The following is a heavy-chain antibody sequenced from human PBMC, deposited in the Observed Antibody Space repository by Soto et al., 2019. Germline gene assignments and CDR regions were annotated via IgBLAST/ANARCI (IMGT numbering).Heavy chain of an antibody. J-gene: IGHJ6*03. V-gene: IGHV4-39*01. CDR3: ASEVSSTDGLDV. Sequence: PSETLSLTCTVSGDSSVSSSSYYWGWIRQPPGKGLEWIGSIYYTGNTFYSPSFRSRLTISVDTSKSQFSLKLRSVTAADTATYYCASEVSSTDGLDVWGKGTTVTVS. D-gene: IGHD2-15*01. CDR2: IYYTGNT. CDR1: GDSSVSSSSYY.